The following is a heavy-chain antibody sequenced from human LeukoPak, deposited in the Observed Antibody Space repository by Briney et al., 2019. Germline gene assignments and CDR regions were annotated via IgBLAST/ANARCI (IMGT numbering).Heavy chain of an antibody. CDR1: GDSIITSTYY. Sequence: PSETLSLTCTVSGDSIITSTYYWGWIRQPPGKGLEWIGTIYYNGNTYHNPSLKSRVTIPVDTSKNQFSLKLSSVTAADTAVYYCARHLIVMVRGVITDYFDYWGQGTLVSVSS. J-gene: IGHJ4*02. V-gene: IGHV4-39*01. CDR2: IYYNGNT. CDR3: ARHLIVMVRGVITDYFDY. D-gene: IGHD3-10*01.